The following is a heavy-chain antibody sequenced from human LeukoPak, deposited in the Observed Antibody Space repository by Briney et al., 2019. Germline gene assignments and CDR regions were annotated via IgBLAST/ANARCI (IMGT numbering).Heavy chain of an antibody. Sequence: PGGSLRLSCAASGFTFDDYTMHWVRQAPGKGLGWVSLITWDGGSTYYADSVKGRFTISRDNSKNSLYLQMNSLRTEDTALYYCAKGKNTGSYLSHVDYWGQGTLVTVSS. J-gene: IGHJ4*02. D-gene: IGHD3-10*01. CDR3: AKGKNTGSYLSHVDY. V-gene: IGHV3-43*01. CDR2: ITWDGGST. CDR1: GFTFDDYT.